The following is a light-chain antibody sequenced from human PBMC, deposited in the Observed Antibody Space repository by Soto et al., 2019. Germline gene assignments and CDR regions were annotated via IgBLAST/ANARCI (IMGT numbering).Light chain of an antibody. CDR1: QSVSSSF. CDR2: GAS. V-gene: IGKV3-20*01. CDR3: QQYGSSPLT. J-gene: IGKJ4*01. Sequence: EIVLTQSPGTLYLSPEEIATLSCRASQSVSSSFLAWYQQKPGQAPRLLIYGASSRATGIPDRFSGSGSGTDFTLTISRLEPEDVAVYYCQQYGSSPLTFGGGTKVEIK.